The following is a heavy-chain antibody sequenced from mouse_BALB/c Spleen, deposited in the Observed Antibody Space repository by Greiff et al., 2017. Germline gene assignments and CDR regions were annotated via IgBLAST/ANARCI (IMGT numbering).Heavy chain of an antibody. CDR2: ISYSGST. Sequence: EVQLQQSGPGLVKPSQSLSLTCTVTGYSITSDYAWNWIRQFPGNKLEWMGYISYSGSTSYNPSLKSRISITRDTSKNQFFLQLNSVTTEDTATYYCANLRSGGFAYWGQGTLVTVSA. D-gene: IGHD1-1*01. V-gene: IGHV3-2*02. CDR1: GYSITSDYA. J-gene: IGHJ3*01. CDR3: ANLRSGGFAY.